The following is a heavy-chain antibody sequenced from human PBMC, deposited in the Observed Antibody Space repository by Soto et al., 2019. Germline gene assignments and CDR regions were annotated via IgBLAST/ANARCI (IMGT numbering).Heavy chain of an antibody. CDR2: IYYSGST. V-gene: IGHV4-59*01. CDR1: GGSISSYY. CDR3: ARVSCSFATGGYYYYSYYMDV. Sequence: QVQLQESGPGLVKPSETLSLTCTVSGGSISSYYWSWIRQPPGKGLEWIGYIYYSGSTNYSPSLKLRGTISVDTSKNQFSLKLSSVSAADTAVYYCARVSCSFATGGYYYYSYYMDVWGKGTTVTVSS. J-gene: IGHJ6*03. D-gene: IGHD2-2*01.